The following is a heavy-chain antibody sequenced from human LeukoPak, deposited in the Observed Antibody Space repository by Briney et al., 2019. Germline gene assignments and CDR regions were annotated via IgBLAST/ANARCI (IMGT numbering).Heavy chain of an antibody. CDR3: ARDPYSGNYGTYYYYYMDV. CDR1: GFTFSSYN. J-gene: IGHJ6*03. V-gene: IGHV3-21*01. D-gene: IGHD1-26*01. CDR2: ITSSGSYT. Sequence: PGGSLRLSCADSGFTFSSYNMSWVRQAPGKALEWVSSITSSGSYTFYADSVKGRFTISRDNAKNSLYLQMDSLGAEDTAVYYCARDPYSGNYGTYYYYYMDVWGKGTTATISS.